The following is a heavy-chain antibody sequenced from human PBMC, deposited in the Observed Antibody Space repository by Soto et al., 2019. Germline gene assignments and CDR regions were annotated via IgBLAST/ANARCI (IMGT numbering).Heavy chain of an antibody. J-gene: IGHJ6*02. CDR2: IIPIFGKA. D-gene: IGHD6-13*01. CDR3: ARLYSSRRHYYYYGMDV. V-gene: IGHV1-69*01. Sequence: QVQLVQSGAEVKKPGSSVKVSCKASGGTFSSYAISWVRQAPGQGLEWMGGIIPIFGKANYAQQIQGRVTITADEYTITAYMELSSLRSEDTVVYYCARLYSSRRHYYYYGMDVWGQGTKVTVSS. CDR1: GGTFSSYA.